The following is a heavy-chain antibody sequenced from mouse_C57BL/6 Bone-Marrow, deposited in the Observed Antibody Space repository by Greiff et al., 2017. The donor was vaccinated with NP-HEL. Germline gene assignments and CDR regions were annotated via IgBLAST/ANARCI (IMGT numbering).Heavy chain of an antibody. Sequence: QVQLQQPGAELVRPGTSVKLSCKASGYTFTSYWMHWVKQRPGQGLAWIGVIDPSDSYTNYNQKVKGKATLTVDTSSSTAYMQLSSLTSEDSAVYYCAGLRSFFDYWGQGTTLTVSA. D-gene: IGHD1-1*01. CDR3: AGLRSFFDY. CDR2: IDPSDSYT. CDR1: GYTFTSYW. V-gene: IGHV1-59*01. J-gene: IGHJ2*01.